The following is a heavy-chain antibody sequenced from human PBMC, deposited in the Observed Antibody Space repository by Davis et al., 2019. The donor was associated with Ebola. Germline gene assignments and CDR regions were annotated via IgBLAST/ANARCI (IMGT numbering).Heavy chain of an antibody. CDR1: GFIFSHYW. D-gene: IGHD3/OR15-3a*01. Sequence: GESLKISCAASGFIFSHYWMSWVRPAPGKGPEWVAIIKQDGGEKYYVDSVKGRFTISRDNAKNSLFLQMNSLRAEDTALYYCASGDGRGYSYDMDVWGQGTTVTVSS. CDR2: IKQDGGEK. CDR3: ASGDGRGYSYDMDV. J-gene: IGHJ6*02. V-gene: IGHV3-7*03.